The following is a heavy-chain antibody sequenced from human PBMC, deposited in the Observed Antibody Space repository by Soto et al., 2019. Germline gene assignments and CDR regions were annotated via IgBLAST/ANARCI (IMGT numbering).Heavy chain of an antibody. J-gene: IGHJ6*02. CDR2: INAGNGNT. Sequence: GASVKVSCKASGYTFTSYAMHWVRQAPGQRLEWMGWINAGNGNTKYSQKFQGRVTITRDTSASTAYMELSSLRSEDTAVYYCARGYCSGGSCYSTDFSDGMDVWGQGTTVTVSS. CDR1: GYTFTSYA. D-gene: IGHD2-15*01. V-gene: IGHV1-3*01. CDR3: ARGYCSGGSCYSTDFSDGMDV.